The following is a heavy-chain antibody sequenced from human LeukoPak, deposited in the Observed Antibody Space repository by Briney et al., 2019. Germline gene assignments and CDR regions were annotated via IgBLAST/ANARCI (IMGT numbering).Heavy chain of an antibody. J-gene: IGHJ4*02. V-gene: IGHV1-69*01. CDR2: IIPIFGTA. CDR3: ARGGSTYYDFWSGYYPTFDY. D-gene: IGHD3-3*01. Sequence: PGGSLRLSCAASGFTFSSYAISWVRQAPGQGLEWMGGIIPIFGTANYAQKFQGRVTITADESTSTAYMELSSLRSEDTAVYYCARGGSTYYDFWSGYYPTFDYWGQGTLVTVSS. CDR1: GFTFSSYA.